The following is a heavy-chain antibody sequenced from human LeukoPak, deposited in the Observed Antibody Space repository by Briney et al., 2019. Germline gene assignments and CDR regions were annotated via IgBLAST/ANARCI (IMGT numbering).Heavy chain of an antibody. CDR1: GFTVSSNY. CDR3: ARVSLLWFGDQENGN. V-gene: IGHV3-66*01. D-gene: IGHD3-10*01. J-gene: IGHJ4*02. Sequence: GGSLRLSCAASGFTVSSNYMSWVRQAPGKGLEWVSVIYSGGSTYYADSVKGRFTISRDNSKNTLYLQMNSLRAEDTAVYYCARVSLLWFGDQENGNWGQGTLVTVSS. CDR2: IYSGGST.